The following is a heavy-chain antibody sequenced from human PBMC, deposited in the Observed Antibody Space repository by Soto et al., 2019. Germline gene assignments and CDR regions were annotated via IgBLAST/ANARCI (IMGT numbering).Heavy chain of an antibody. Sequence: LRLSCSASGFTFNNFAIHWVRQAPGKGLEWVAVISYDGGDKYYADSVKGRFRISRANSKNTLYLQMNGLRGEDTAVYYCAGDLRTGAADYYFDYWGQGALVTASS. CDR2: ISYDGGDK. J-gene: IGHJ4*02. CDR3: AGDLRTGAADYYFDY. V-gene: IGHV3-30*03. CDR1: GFTFNNFA. D-gene: IGHD6-13*01.